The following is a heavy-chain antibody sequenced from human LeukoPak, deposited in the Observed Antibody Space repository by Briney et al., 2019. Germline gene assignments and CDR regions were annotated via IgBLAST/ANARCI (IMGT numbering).Heavy chain of an antibody. Sequence: PGGSLRLSCAASGFTFSSYVMHWVRQAPGKGLEWVAVISYDGSNKYYADSVKGRFTISRDNSKNTLYLQMNSLRAEDTAVYYCAKDGGSGWDFDYWGQGTLVTVSS. D-gene: IGHD6-19*01. CDR1: GFTFSSYV. CDR2: ISYDGSNK. CDR3: AKDGGSGWDFDY. J-gene: IGHJ4*02. V-gene: IGHV3-30*18.